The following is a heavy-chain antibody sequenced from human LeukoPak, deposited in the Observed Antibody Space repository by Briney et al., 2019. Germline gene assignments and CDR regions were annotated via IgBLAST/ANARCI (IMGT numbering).Heavy chain of an antibody. V-gene: IGHV3-30*18. J-gene: IGHJ5*02. D-gene: IGHD4-17*01. CDR1: GFILTDYG. Sequence: PGRSLRLSCAASGFILTDYGMHWVRQAPGKGLDWVAFMSYDGGNKYYADSVKGRFTISRDNSKNTLYLQMNTLRTEDTAVYYCAKAGRNYGDYNGWFDPWGQGTLVTVSS. CDR3: AKAGRNYGDYNGWFDP. CDR2: MSYDGGNK.